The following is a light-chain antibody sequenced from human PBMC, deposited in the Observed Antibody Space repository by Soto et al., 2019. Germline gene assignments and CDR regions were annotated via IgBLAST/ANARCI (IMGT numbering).Light chain of an antibody. CDR3: QQYKTYPWT. CDR1: QTVDTW. V-gene: IGKV1-5*03. Sequence: DIQMTQSPSTLSASVGDRVTITCRASQTVDTWLAWYQQRPGRAPKILIYRASNLQSGVSSRFAGSGSRTEFTLTISSLQPDDIATYYCQQYKTYPWTFGQGTKVEIK. CDR2: RAS. J-gene: IGKJ1*01.